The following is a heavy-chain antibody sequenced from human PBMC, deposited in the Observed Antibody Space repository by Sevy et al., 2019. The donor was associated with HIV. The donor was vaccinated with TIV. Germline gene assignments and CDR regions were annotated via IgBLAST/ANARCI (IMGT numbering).Heavy chain of an antibody. V-gene: IGHV3-21*01. Sequence: GGSLRLSCAASGFTFSSYSMNWVRQAPGKGLEWVSSISRSSSYIYYAYSVKGRFTISRDNAKNSLYLQMNSLGAEDTAVYYCARDSLSSSWYGVLDPWGQGTLVTVSS. CDR3: ARDSLSSSWYGVLDP. CDR2: ISRSSSYI. D-gene: IGHD6-13*01. CDR1: GFTFSSYS. J-gene: IGHJ5*02.